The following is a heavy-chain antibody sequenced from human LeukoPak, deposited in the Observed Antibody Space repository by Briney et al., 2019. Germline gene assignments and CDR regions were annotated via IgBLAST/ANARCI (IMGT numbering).Heavy chain of an antibody. Sequence: SETLSLTCTVFGDSVTGYFLNWVRQPPGKGLGWIGHIYKIGTTNYNPSLKSRVTISVDTSKNQFSLKLSSVTAADTAVYYCAKILGSGVWYGFDIWGQGTMVTVSS. J-gene: IGHJ3*02. D-gene: IGHD7-27*01. CDR1: GDSVTGYF. CDR3: AKILGSGVWYGFDI. CDR2: IYKIGTT. V-gene: IGHV4-4*09.